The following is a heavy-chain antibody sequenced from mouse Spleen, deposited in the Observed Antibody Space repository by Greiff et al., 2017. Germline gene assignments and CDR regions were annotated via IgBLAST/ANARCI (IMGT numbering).Heavy chain of an antibody. J-gene: IGHJ4*01. CDR3: ARGGLRHYAMDY. CDR1: GFSLTSYG. V-gene: IGHV2-6*02. CDR2: IWSDGST. D-gene: IGHD2-4*01. Sequence: QVQLKQSGPGLVAPSQSLSITCTVSGFSLTSYGVHWVRQPPGKGLEWLVVIWSDGSTTYNSALKSRLSISKDNSKSQVFLKMNSLQTDDTAMYYCARGGLRHYAMDYWGQGTSVTVSS.